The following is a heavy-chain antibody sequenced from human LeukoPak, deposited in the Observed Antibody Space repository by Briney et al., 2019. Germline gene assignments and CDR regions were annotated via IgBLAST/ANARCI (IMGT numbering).Heavy chain of an antibody. CDR2: IYYSGST. Sequence: SETLSLTCTVSGGSISSYYWSWIRQPPGKGLEWIGYIYYSGSTNYNPSLKSRVTISVDTSKNQFSLKLSSVTAADTAVYYCAGSYSSGWYVGGLDYWGQGTLVAVSS. CDR3: AGSYSSGWYVGGLDY. CDR1: GGSISSYY. D-gene: IGHD6-19*01. J-gene: IGHJ4*02. V-gene: IGHV4-59*01.